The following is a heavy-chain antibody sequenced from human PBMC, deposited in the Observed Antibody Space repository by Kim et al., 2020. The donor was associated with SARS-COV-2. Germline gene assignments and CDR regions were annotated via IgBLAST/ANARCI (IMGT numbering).Heavy chain of an antibody. D-gene: IGHD2-8*01. J-gene: IGHJ6*02. CDR1: GITFSSHF. CDR3: ATEVYGLDV. V-gene: IGHV3-30*04. CDR2: ILYDGSNE. Sequence: GGSLRLSCVASGITFSSHFIHWVRQAPGKGLEWVAVILYDGSNEHYADSVEGRFTISRDNFPNTVYLHMDSLRTEDTALYYCATEVYGLDVWGHGTTVTVAS.